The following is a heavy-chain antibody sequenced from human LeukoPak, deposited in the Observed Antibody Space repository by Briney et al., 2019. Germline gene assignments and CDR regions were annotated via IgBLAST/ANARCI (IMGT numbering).Heavy chain of an antibody. Sequence: PSQILSLTCTVSGGSISSGGYYWSWIRQPPGKGLEWIGYIYHSGSTYYNPSLKSRVTISVDTSKNQFSLKLSSVTAADTAVYYCARGGGKYSSSWPYYFDYWGQGTLVTVSS. J-gene: IGHJ4*02. CDR1: GGSISSGGYY. CDR2: IYHSGST. CDR3: ARGGGKYSSSWPYYFDY. D-gene: IGHD6-13*01. V-gene: IGHV4-30-2*01.